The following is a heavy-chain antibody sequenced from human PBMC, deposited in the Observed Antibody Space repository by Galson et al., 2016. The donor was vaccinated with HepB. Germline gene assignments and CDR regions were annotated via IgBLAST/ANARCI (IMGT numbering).Heavy chain of an antibody. CDR3: AREGVGIAVAATAFDY. J-gene: IGHJ4*02. Sequence: LRLSCAASGFTFKSNALHWVRQAPGKGLEWVAGLWNDGSVKYYADSVKGRFTISRDNSKNTLHLQMDTLRGEDTAVYYCAREGVGIAVAATAFDYWGQGTLVTVSS. CDR1: GFTFKSNA. D-gene: IGHD6-19*01. V-gene: IGHV3-33*08. CDR2: LWNDGSVK.